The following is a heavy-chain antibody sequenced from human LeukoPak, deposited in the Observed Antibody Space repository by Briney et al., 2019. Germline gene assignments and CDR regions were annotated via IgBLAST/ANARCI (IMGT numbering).Heavy chain of an antibody. CDR3: ARAADCSSTSCFHSPYYYYYYMDV. J-gene: IGHJ6*03. CDR1: GYTFSNYN. CDR2: INPYNGNT. V-gene: IGHV1-18*01. Sequence: GASVKVSCKTSGYTFSNYNINWVRQAPGQGLEWMGWINPYNGNTNYAQNLQGRVTMTTDTSTGTAYVELRSLRSDDTAVYYCARAADCSSTSCFHSPYYYYYYMDVWGKGTAVTVSS. D-gene: IGHD2-2*01.